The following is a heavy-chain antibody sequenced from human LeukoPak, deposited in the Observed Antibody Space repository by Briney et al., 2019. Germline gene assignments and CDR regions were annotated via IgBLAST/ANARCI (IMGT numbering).Heavy chain of an antibody. CDR1: GDSVSSNRVA. V-gene: IGHV6-1*01. Sequence: SQTLSLTCAISGDSVSSNRVAWTWIRQSPSRGLEWLGRTYYRSKWYNNYALSVKSRITINPDTSKNQFSLHLNSVTPEDTAVYYCAREGYYYDSSGGGPFDAFDIWGQGTMVTVSS. J-gene: IGHJ3*02. CDR2: TYYRSKWYN. D-gene: IGHD3-22*01. CDR3: AREGYYYDSSGGGPFDAFDI.